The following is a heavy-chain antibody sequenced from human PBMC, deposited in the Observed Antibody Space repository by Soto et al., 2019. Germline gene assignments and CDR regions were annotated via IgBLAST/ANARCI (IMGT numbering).Heavy chain of an antibody. CDR2: ISGSGGST. D-gene: IGHD6-13*01. Sequence: EVQLLESGGGLVQPGGSLRLSCAASGFTFSNYAVTWVRQAPGKGLEWVSTISGSGGSTYYADSVKGRFTISRDNPKNTLYLRMNSLRAEDTAVYYCGKDKGSSWSEIGYWGQGTLVTASS. J-gene: IGHJ4*02. V-gene: IGHV3-23*01. CDR3: GKDKGSSWSEIGY. CDR1: GFTFSNYA.